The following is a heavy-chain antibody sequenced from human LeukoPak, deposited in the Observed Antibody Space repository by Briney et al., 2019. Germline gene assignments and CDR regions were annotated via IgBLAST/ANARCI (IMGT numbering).Heavy chain of an antibody. CDR3: ARVQTYYYDSSGYYYDAFDI. Sequence: SETLSLTCTVSGGSISSYYWSWIRQPAGKGLEWIGRIYTSGSTNYNPSLKSRVTMSVDTSKNQFSLKLSSVTAADTAVYYCARVQTYYYDSSGYYYDAFDIWGQGTMVTVSS. V-gene: IGHV4-4*07. D-gene: IGHD3-22*01. CDR1: GGSISSYY. CDR2: IYTSGST. J-gene: IGHJ3*02.